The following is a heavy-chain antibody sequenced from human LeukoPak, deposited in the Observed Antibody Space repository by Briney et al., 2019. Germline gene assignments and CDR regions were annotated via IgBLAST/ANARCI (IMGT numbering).Heavy chain of an antibody. D-gene: IGHD3-22*01. CDR1: ACSISSSSYY. Sequence: SETLSLTCTVSACSISSSSYYWGWIRQPPGKGLEWIGSIYYSGSTYYNPSLKSRVTISVDTSKNQFSLKLSSVTAADTAVYYCARHYYDSSGYRDAFDIWGQGTMVTVSS. CDR2: IYYSGST. J-gene: IGHJ3*02. CDR3: ARHYYDSSGYRDAFDI. V-gene: IGHV4-39*01.